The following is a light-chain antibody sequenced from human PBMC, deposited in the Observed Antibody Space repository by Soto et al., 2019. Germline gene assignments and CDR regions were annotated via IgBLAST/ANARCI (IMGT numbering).Light chain of an antibody. CDR2: EVS. CDR3: MQSTQLPPT. V-gene: IGKV2D-29*02. CDR1: LSLLHITGETF. J-gene: IGKJ5*01. Sequence: DVVMTQTPLSLSVAPGQPSSISFNSSLSLLHITGETFLFWYLQKPGQSPQLLIYEVSTRVSGVPDRFSGSGSGTDFTLEISRVETDDVGIYYCMQSTQLPPTFGQGTRLEI.